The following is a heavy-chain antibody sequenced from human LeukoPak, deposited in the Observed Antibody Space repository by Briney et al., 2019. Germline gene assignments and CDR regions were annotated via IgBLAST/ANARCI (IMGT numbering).Heavy chain of an antibody. CDR2: IYYSGST. V-gene: IGHV4-39*01. J-gene: IGHJ4*02. CDR1: GGSFSGYY. Sequence: PSETLSLTCAVYGGSFSGYYWGWIRQPPGKGLEWIGSIYYSGSTYYNPSLKSRVTISVDTSKNQFSLKLSSVTAADTAVYYCARRHSITMVRGVIITYFDYWGQGTLVTVSS. D-gene: IGHD3-10*01. CDR3: ARRHSITMVRGVIITYFDY.